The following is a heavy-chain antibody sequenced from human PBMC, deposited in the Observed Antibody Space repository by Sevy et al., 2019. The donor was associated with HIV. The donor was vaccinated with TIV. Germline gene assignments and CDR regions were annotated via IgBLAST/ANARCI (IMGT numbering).Heavy chain of an antibody. Sequence: GGSLRLSCTASGFSFSNAWMSWVRQAPGKGLEWVGRFKGKASGGAIDYAAPVIGRFITSRDDSKNTLYLQMSSLRTDDTAVYYCTTDSWSEEDYYDYWGQGTLVTVSS. V-gene: IGHV3-15*01. J-gene: IGHJ4*02. D-gene: IGHD6-13*01. CDR1: GFSFSNAW. CDR3: TTDSWSEEDYYDY. CDR2: FKGKASGGAI.